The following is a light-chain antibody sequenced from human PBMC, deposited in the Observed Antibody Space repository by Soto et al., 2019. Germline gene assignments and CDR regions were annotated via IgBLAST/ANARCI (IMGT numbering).Light chain of an antibody. CDR3: QVWDSSSDHVV. CDR2: DES. V-gene: IGLV3-21*02. CDR1: NLGTKS. J-gene: IGLJ2*01. Sequence: SYELTQPPSVSVAPGQTARITCGGNNLGTKSVHWYQQKPGQAPVMVVYDESDRPSGIPDRFSGSNSGNTATLTISRVEAGDEADFYCQVWDSSSDHVVFGGGTQLTVL.